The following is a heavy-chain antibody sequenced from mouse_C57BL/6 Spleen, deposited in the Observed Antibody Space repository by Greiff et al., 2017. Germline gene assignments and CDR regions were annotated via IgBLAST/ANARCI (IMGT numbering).Heavy chain of an antibody. D-gene: IGHD1-1*01. CDR3: ARKCAGIARYFDV. J-gene: IGHJ1*03. Sequence: VQLQQSDAELVKPGASVKISCKASGYTFTDYTIHWMKQRPEQGLEWIGKIYPRDGSTKYNEKFKGKATLTADKSSSTAYMQLNSLTSEDSAVYFCARKCAGIARYFDVWGTGTTVTVSS. CDR2: IYPRDGST. V-gene: IGHV1-78*01. CDR1: GYTFTDYT.